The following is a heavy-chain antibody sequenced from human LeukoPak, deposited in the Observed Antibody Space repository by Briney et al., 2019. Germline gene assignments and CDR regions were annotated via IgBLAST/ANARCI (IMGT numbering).Heavy chain of an antibody. V-gene: IGHV4-39*07. D-gene: IGHD1-26*01. J-gene: IGHJ4*02. CDR3: ARDRGSLGFDY. CDR2: IYYSGST. Sequence: PSETLSLTCTVSGGSISSSSYYWGWIRQPPGKGLEWIGSIYYSGSTYYNPSLKSRVTISVDTSKNQFSLKLSSVTAADTAVYYCARDRGSLGFDYWGQETLVTVSS. CDR1: GGSISSSSYY.